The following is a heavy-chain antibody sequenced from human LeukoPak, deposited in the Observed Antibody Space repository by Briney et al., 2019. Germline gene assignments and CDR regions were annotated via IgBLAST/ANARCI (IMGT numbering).Heavy chain of an antibody. Sequence: QPGGSLRLSCAASGFTVSGNYISWVRQSPGKGLEWVSVIYSGETTYYADSVKGRFTLSRDNFKNTVYLQMNSLRAEDTAVYYCARGYSSSSFFDYWSQGTLVTVSS. CDR1: GFTVSGNY. D-gene: IGHD6-6*01. V-gene: IGHV3-66*01. CDR3: ARGYSSSSFFDY. J-gene: IGHJ4*02. CDR2: IYSGETT.